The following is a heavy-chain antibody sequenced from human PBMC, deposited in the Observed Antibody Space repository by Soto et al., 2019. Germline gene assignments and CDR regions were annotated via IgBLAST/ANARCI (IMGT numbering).Heavy chain of an antibody. CDR2: TYYRSKWYS. CDR1: GDSVSSNTVA. V-gene: IGHV6-1*01. J-gene: IGHJ6*02. D-gene: IGHD6-13*01. Sequence: QVQLQQSGPGLVKPSQTLSLTCAISGDSVSSNTVAWNWVRQSPSRGLEWLGRTYYRSKWYSHYAVSVRSRIMINSDTSKNQFSLQLKSVTPEDTAVYFCVRVGVAAGSAYYYYHAMDVWGQGTTVTVSS. CDR3: VRVGVAAGSAYYYYHAMDV.